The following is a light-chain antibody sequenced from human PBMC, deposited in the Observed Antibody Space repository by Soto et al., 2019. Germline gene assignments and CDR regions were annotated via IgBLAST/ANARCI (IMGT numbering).Light chain of an antibody. V-gene: IGKV3-15*01. CDR1: QSLNRD. Sequence: MTQSPSTLSASVGDRATLSCRASQSLNRDLAWYQQKPGQSPRLLIFGASIRATGIPARFSGSGSGTEFTLTIGSLQSEDCALYYCQQYNNWPGTFGQGTKVDIK. CDR2: GAS. CDR3: QQYNNWPGT. J-gene: IGKJ1*01.